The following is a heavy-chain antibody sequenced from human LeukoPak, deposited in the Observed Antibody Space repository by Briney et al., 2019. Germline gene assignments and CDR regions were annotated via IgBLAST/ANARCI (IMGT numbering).Heavy chain of an antibody. V-gene: IGHV4-39*01. J-gene: IGHJ4*02. CDR1: GGSISGNSFH. CDR3: ARLTSTCTGGSCYQYYFDY. CDR2: IYYSGSS. Sequence: SETLSLTCTVSGGSISGNSFHWVWIRQPPGKGLEWIGSIYYSGSSYYNPSLKSRLTMSVDTSKNQFSLKLSSVTAADTAVYFCARLTSTCTGGSCYQYYFDYWGQGTLVTVSS. D-gene: IGHD2-15*01.